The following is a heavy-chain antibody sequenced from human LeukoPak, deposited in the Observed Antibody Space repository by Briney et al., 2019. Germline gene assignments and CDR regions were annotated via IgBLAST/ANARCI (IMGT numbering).Heavy chain of an antibody. CDR1: GGSFSGYY. CDR2: ISHSGST. J-gene: IGHJ4*02. V-gene: IGHV4-34*01. Sequence: SETLSLTCAVYGGSFSGYYWSWIRQPPGKGLEWIGEISHSGSTNYNPSLKSRVTISVDTSKNQFSLKLSSVTAADTAVYYCASGMSDPPFDYWGQGTLVTVSS. CDR3: ASGMSDPPFDY.